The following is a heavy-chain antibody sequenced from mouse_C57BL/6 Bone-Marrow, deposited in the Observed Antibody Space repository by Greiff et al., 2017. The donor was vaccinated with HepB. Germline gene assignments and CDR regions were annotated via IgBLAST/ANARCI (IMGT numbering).Heavy chain of an antibody. CDR2: ISNGGGST. CDR3: ARQAGRYYAMDY. D-gene: IGHD1-1*01. Sequence: EVQLQESGGGLVQPGGSLKLSCAASGFTFSDYYMYWVRQTPEKRLEWVAYISNGGGSTYYPDTVKGRFTISRDNAKNTLYLQMSRLKSEDTAMYYCARQAGRYYAMDYWGQGTSVTVSS. CDR1: GFTFSDYY. V-gene: IGHV5-12*01. J-gene: IGHJ4*01.